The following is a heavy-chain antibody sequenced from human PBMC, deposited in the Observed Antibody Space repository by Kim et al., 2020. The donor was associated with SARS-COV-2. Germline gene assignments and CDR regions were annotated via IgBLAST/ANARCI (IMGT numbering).Heavy chain of an antibody. V-gene: IGHV3-11*05. J-gene: IGHJ2*01. CDR3: ARDGDFRYWYFDL. Sequence: YADSVKGRFTISRDNAKNSLYLQMNSLRAEDTAVYYCARDGDFRYWYFDLWGRGTLVTVSS. D-gene: IGHD7-27*01.